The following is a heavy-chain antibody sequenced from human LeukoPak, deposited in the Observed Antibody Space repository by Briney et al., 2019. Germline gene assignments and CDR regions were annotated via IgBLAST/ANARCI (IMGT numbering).Heavy chain of an antibody. CDR3: ARELGSGSYALDY. CDR2: INPNSGGT. Sequence: GASVKVSCKASGYTFTGYYMHWVRQAPGQGLEWMGWINPNSGGTNYAQKFQGRVTMTRDTSISTAYMELSRLRSDDTAVYYCARELGSGSYALDYWGQGTLVTVSS. CDR1: GYTFTGYY. D-gene: IGHD1-26*01. V-gene: IGHV1-2*02. J-gene: IGHJ4*02.